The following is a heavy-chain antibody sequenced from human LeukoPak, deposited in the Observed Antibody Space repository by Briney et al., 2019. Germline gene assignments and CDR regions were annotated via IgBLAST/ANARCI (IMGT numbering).Heavy chain of an antibody. V-gene: IGHV1-18*01. CDR3: ATALITIFGVV. D-gene: IGHD3-3*01. J-gene: IGHJ4*02. CDR1: GYTFTSYG. Sequence: VASVKVSCKASGYTFTSYGISWVRQAPGQGLEWMGWISAYNGNTNYAQKLHGRVTMTTDTSTSTAYMELRSLRSDDTAVYYCATALITIFGVVWGQGTLVTVSS. CDR2: ISAYNGNT.